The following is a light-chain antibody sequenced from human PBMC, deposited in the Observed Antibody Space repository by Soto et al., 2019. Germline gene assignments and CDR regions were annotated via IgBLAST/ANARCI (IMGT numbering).Light chain of an antibody. CDR2: EVS. CDR1: SSDVGGCKF. V-gene: IGLV2-14*01. CDR3: SSYTRSSSVV. Sequence: QSVLTQPASVSGSPGQSITISCTGTSSDVGGCKFVSWYQQHPGKAPKLIIYEVSNRPSGVSNRFSGSKSGNAASLTISGLQAEDEADYYCSSYTRSSSVVFGGGTQLTVL. J-gene: IGLJ7*01.